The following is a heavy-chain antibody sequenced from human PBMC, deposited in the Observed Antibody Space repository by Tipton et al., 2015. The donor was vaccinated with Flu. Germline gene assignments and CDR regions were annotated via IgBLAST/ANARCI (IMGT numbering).Heavy chain of an antibody. V-gene: IGHV4-38-2*01. CDR1: GYSISSGYH. D-gene: IGHD3-16*01. CDR2: FSHSGST. J-gene: IGHJ4*02. Sequence: TLSLTCAVSGYSISSGYHWGWIRQPPGKGLEWIGSFSHSGSTYYNPSLKSRVTISVDTSKNQFSLKLSSVTAADTAVYYCLGEGGYWGQGTLVTVSS. CDR3: LGEGGY.